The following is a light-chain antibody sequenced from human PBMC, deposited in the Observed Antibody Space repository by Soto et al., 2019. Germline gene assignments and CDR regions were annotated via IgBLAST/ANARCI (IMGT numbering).Light chain of an antibody. Sequence: DVVMTQSPLSLPVTLGQPASISCRSSQSLVHSDGNTYLNWFQQRPGQSPRRLIYLVSTRDSGVSVRFSGRGSGIDFTLKINRVESENVGVYYCTQGKHWPPGYTFGQGTRLEIK. CDR1: QSLVHSDGNTY. V-gene: IGKV2-30*02. CDR2: LVS. CDR3: TQGKHWPPGYT. J-gene: IGKJ2*01.